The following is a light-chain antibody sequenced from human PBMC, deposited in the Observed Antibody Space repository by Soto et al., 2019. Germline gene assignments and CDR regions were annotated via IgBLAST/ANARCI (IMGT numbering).Light chain of an antibody. CDR3: QQRRNWPLA. V-gene: IGKV3-11*01. Sequence: EIVLTQSPATLSLSPGERATLSCRASQSVSSYLAWYQQKPGQAPRLLIYDASNRATGIPARFSGSGSGTDFALTISSRDPEDFAVYYCQQRRNWPLAFGPGTKVDIK. J-gene: IGKJ3*01. CDR1: QSVSSY. CDR2: DAS.